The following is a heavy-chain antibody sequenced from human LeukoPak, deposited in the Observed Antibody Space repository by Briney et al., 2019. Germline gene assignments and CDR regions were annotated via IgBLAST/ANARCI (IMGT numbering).Heavy chain of an antibody. V-gene: IGHV1-24*01. D-gene: IGHD6-13*01. Sequence: ASVKVSCKVSGYTLTELSMHWVRQAPGKGLEWMGGFDPEDGETIYAQKFQGRVTMTEDTSTDTAYMELNSLRSEDTAVYYCATDAQDAWGIAAAAFDYWGQGTLVTVSS. J-gene: IGHJ4*02. CDR1: GYTLTELS. CDR3: ATDAQDAWGIAAAAFDY. CDR2: FDPEDGET.